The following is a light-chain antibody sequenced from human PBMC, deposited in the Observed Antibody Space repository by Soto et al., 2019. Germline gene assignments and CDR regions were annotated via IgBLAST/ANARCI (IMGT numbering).Light chain of an antibody. CDR3: QQLTAYLVP. CDR2: AAS. Sequence: RLSKSPSSLAASKRDSVSITCLASQGISRYLSWYQQKPGRAPKLLISAASTLQSGVPARFSGSGSGTDFTLSIISFQPEDFATYYCQQLTAYLVPLAGGTKLDIK. J-gene: IGKJ4*01. V-gene: IGKV1-9*01. CDR1: QGISRY.